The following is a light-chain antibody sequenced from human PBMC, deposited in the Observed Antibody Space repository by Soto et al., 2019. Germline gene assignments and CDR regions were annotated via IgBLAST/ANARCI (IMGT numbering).Light chain of an antibody. Sequence: ENVVTQSPGSLSLSPGERATLSCRASQSVSTYLAWYQQKPGQAPRLLIYDASTRATGIPDRFSGSGSGTDFTLTINRLEPEDFAVYYCQQYGSSPRTFGQGTKVDI. J-gene: IGKJ1*01. CDR3: QQYGSSPRT. CDR2: DAS. CDR1: QSVSTY. V-gene: IGKV3-20*01.